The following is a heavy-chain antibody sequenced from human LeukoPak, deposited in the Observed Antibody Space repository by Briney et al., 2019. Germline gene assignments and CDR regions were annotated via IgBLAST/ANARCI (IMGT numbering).Heavy chain of an antibody. CDR1: GHSISSGYY. Sequence: SETLSLTCAVSGHSISSGYYWGWIRQPPGKGLEWIGSIYHSGSTYYNPSLKSRVTISVDTSKNQFSLKLSSVTAADTAVYYCARHRSGSGSYLYYFDYWGQGTLVTVSS. V-gene: IGHV4-38-2*01. CDR3: ARHRSGSGSYLYYFDY. J-gene: IGHJ4*02. D-gene: IGHD1-26*01. CDR2: IYHSGST.